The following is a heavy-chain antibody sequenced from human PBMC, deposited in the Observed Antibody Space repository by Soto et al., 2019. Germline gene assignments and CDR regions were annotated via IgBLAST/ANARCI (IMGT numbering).Heavy chain of an antibody. CDR3: ARLGGAVAGTQFDF. CDR2: IYYSGSA. CDR1: GGSISSSSYY. J-gene: IGHJ4*02. Sequence: KSSETLSLTCTVSGGSISSSSYYWGWIRQPPGKGLEWIGSIYYSGSAYYNPSLKSRVTISVDTSTNQISLKLSSVTAADTAVYYCARLGGAVAGTQFDFWGQGTLVTVSS. D-gene: IGHD6-19*01. V-gene: IGHV4-39*01.